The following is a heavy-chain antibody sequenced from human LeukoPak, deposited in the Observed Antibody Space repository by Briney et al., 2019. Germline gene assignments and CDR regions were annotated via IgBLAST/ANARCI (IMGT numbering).Heavy chain of an antibody. Sequence: LSETLSLTCTVSGGSISSSSYYWGWIRQPAGKGLEWIGRIYTSGSTNYNPSLKSRVTMSVDTSKNQFSLKLSSVTAADTAVYYCARDVSAFGGSGTYFDYWGQGTLVTVSS. CDR1: GGSISSSSYY. D-gene: IGHD3-10*01. V-gene: IGHV4-61*02. CDR2: IYTSGST. J-gene: IGHJ4*02. CDR3: ARDVSAFGGSGTYFDY.